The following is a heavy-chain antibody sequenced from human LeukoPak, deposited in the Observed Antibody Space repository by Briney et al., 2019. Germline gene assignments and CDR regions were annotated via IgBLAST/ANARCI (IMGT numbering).Heavy chain of an antibody. CDR2: ISSSSSYI. V-gene: IGHV3-11*03. CDR3: ARVAAAGYYFDY. D-gene: IGHD6-13*01. CDR1: GFTFSDYY. Sequence: GGSLRLSCAASGFTFSDYYMTGIRQAPGKGLEWVSYISSSSSYINYADSVKGRFTISRDNAKNSLYLQMNSLRAEDTAVYYCARVAAAGYYFDYWGQGTLVTVSS. J-gene: IGHJ4*02.